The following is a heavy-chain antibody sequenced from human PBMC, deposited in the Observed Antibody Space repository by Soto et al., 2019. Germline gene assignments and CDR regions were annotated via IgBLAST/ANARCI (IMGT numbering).Heavy chain of an antibody. V-gene: IGHV3-23*01. CDR1: GFTFSSYA. CDR3: AKGIASKTRPPGKYFDL. J-gene: IGHJ2*01. CDR2: ISGSGGST. D-gene: IGHD6-13*01. Sequence: EVQLLESGGGLVQPGGSLRLSCAASGFTFSSYAMSWVRQAPGKGLEWVSAISGSGGSTYYADSVKGRFTISRDNSKNTLDVQMDSLRAEDTAVYYCAKGIASKTRPPGKYFDLWGRGTLVTVSS.